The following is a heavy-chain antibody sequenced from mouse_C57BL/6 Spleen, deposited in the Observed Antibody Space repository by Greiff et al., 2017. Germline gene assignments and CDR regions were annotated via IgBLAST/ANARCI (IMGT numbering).Heavy chain of an antibody. CDR2: ISSGSSNI. V-gene: IGHV5-17*01. Sequence: EVQRVESGGGLVKPGGSLKLSCAASGFTFSDYGMHWVRQAPEKGLEWVAYISSGSSNIYYADTVKGRFTISRDNAENTLFLQMTSLRSADTSMYYCARKDDDSVGFAYWGQGTLVTVSA. D-gene: IGHD2-3*01. CDR3: ARKDDDSVGFAY. J-gene: IGHJ3*01. CDR1: GFTFSDYG.